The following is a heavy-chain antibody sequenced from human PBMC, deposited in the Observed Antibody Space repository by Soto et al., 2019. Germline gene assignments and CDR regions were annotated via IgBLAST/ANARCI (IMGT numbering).Heavy chain of an antibody. J-gene: IGHJ4*02. Sequence: QVQLQESGPGLVKPSQTLSLTCTVSGGSISSGGYYWSWIRQHPGKGLEWIGYIYYRGSTYYNPSLTSRVTISVDTSKNQFSLKLSSVTAADTAVYYCARGKDDYDFWSGYYTPFGYWGQGTLVTVSS. D-gene: IGHD3-3*01. V-gene: IGHV4-31*03. CDR2: IYYRGST. CDR3: ARGKDDYDFWSGYYTPFGY. CDR1: GGSISSGGYY.